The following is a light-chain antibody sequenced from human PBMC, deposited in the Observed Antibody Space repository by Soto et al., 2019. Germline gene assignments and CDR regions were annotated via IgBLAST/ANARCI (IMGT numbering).Light chain of an antibody. J-gene: IGLJ3*02. Sequence: QSVLTQPPSVSGASGQRVTISCTGSRSNIGAGYDVHWYQQLPGTAPKLIMHENKNRPSGVPDRFSGSRSGSSGSLAITGLQAEDEADYYCQSYDNRLSAWVFGGGTKLTVL. CDR2: ENK. CDR3: QSYDNRLSAWV. V-gene: IGLV1-40*01. CDR1: RSNIGAGYD.